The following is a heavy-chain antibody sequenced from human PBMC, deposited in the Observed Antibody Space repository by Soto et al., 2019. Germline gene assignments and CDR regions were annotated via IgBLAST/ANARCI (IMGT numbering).Heavy chain of an antibody. CDR2: IYYSGST. CDR1: GGSISSSSYY. J-gene: IGHJ4*02. Sequence: QLQLQESGPGLVKPSETLSLTCTVSGGSISSSSYYWGWIRQPPGKGLEWIGSIYYSGSTYYNPSLKSRVTISVDTSKNQFSLKLSSVTAADTAVYYCARLTWDSYGEGLDYWGQGTLVTVSS. V-gene: IGHV4-39*01. CDR3: ARLTWDSYGEGLDY. D-gene: IGHD5-18*01.